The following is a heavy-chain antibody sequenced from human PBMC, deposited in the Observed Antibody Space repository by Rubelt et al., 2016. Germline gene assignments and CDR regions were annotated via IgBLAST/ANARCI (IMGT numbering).Heavy chain of an antibody. CDR2: IYHSGST. CDR3: ARRAAPSMIVVVNRWYFDY. J-gene: IGHJ4*02. Sequence: LEWIGEIYHSGSTNYNPSLKSRVTISVDKSKNQFSLKLTSVTAADTAIYYCARRAAPSMIVVVNRWYFDYWGQGTLVTVSS. V-gene: IGHV4-4*02. D-gene: IGHD3-22*01.